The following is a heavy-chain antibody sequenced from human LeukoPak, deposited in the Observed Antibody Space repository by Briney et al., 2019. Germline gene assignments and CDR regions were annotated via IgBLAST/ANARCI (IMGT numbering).Heavy chain of an antibody. CDR2: ISSSGSTI. CDR1: GFTFSDYY. CDR3: AKSQVTGWYDFDY. J-gene: IGHJ4*02. Sequence: PGGSLRLSCAASGFTFSDYYMSWIRQAPGKGLEWVSYISSSGSTIYYADSVKGRFTISRDNAKNSLYLQMNSLRAEDTAVYYCAKSQVTGWYDFDYWGQGTLVIVSS. V-gene: IGHV3-11*04. D-gene: IGHD6-19*01.